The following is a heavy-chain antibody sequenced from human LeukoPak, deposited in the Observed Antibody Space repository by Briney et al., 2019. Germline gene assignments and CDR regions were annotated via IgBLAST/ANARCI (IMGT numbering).Heavy chain of an antibody. CDR2: ISGSGGST. Sequence: GGSLRLSCAASGFTYSSYAMSWVRQAPGKGLEWVSAISGSGGSTFYADSVKGRFTISRDNSKNTLYLQINSLRAEDTAVYYCAREESGRMYFDSWGQGTLVTVSS. V-gene: IGHV3-23*01. D-gene: IGHD1-26*01. CDR3: AREESGRMYFDS. CDR1: GFTYSSYA. J-gene: IGHJ4*02.